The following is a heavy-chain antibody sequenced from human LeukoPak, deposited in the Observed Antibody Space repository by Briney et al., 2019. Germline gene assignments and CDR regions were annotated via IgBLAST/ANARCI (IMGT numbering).Heavy chain of an antibody. J-gene: IGHJ4*02. CDR1: GFTFSSYA. V-gene: IGHV3-23*01. Sequence: GGSLRLSCAASGFTFSSYAMSWVRQAQGKGLEWVSTISGSGDSTYYPESVKGRFTISRDNSKNTLYLQMNSLRAEDTAVYFCAKTPDLLIEVVGTTFDYLGQGTLVTVSS. CDR3: AKTPDLLIEVVGTTFDY. D-gene: IGHD6-19*01. CDR2: ISGSGDST.